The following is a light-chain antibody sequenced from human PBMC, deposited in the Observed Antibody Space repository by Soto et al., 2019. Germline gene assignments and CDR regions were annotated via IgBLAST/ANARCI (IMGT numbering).Light chain of an antibody. V-gene: IGKV1-9*01. CDR2: AAS. J-gene: IGKJ4*01. CDR3: QQLNSYPLT. CDR1: QGISSY. Sequence: QLTQSPSFLSASVGDRVTNTCRASQGISSYLAWYQQKPGKAPKLLIYAASTLQSGVPSRFSGSGSGTDFTLAISSLQPEDFATYYCQQLNSYPLTFGGGTKVDIK.